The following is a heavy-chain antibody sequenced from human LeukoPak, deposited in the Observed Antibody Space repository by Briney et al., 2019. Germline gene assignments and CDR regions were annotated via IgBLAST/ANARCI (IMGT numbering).Heavy chain of an antibody. CDR1: GGSISSYY. J-gene: IGHJ4*02. CDR2: IYYSGST. V-gene: IGHV4-59*01. Sequence: SETLSLTCTVSGGSISSYYWSWIRQPPGKGLEWIGYIYYSGSTNYNPSLKSRVTISVDTSKNQFSLKLSSVTAADTAVYYCARALLDFWSGNYYYFDYWGQGTLVTVSS. CDR3: ARALLDFWSGNYYYFDY. D-gene: IGHD3-3*01.